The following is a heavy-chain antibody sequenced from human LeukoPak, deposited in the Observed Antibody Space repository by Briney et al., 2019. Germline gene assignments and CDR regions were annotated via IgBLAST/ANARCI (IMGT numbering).Heavy chain of an antibody. CDR2: INHSGST. V-gene: IGHV4-34*01. CDR1: GVSFSGYY. D-gene: IGHD3-10*01. J-gene: IGHJ4*02. Sequence: KASETLSLTCAVYGVSFSGYYWSWIRQPPGKGLEWIGEINHSGSTNYNPSLKSRVTISVDTSKNQFSLKLSSVTAADTAVYYCARRGYWGQGTLVTVSS. CDR3: ARRGY.